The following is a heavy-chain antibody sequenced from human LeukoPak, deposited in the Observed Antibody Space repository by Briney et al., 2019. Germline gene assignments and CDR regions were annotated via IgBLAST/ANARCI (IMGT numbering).Heavy chain of an antibody. CDR1: GYTFTVYF. CDR2: INPNSGDT. Sequence: ASVKVSCKASGYTFTVYFLHSVRQAPGQGLQWMGWINPNSGDTNFAQDFQGRVTMTRDTSISTAYMELSRLTSDDTAVFYCARSSGYTRFDAFDIWGQGTMVTVSS. V-gene: IGHV1-2*02. J-gene: IGHJ3*02. D-gene: IGHD6-13*01. CDR3: ARSSGYTRFDAFDI.